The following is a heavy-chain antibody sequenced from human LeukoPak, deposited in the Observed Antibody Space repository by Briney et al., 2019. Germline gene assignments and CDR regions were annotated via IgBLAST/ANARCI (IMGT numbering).Heavy chain of an antibody. V-gene: IGHV3-30*04. Sequence: GGSLRLSCAASGFTFSSYAMHWVRQAPGKGLEWVAVISYDGSNKYYADSVKGRFTISRDNAKNSLYLQMNSLRAEDTAVYYCARGVITYYYDYWGQGTLVTVSS. D-gene: IGHD2-21*01. CDR2: ISYDGSNK. CDR3: ARGVITYYYDY. J-gene: IGHJ4*02. CDR1: GFTFSSYA.